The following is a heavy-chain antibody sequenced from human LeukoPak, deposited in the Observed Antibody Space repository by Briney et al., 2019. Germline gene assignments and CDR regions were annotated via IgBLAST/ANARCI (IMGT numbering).Heavy chain of an antibody. CDR2: ISYDGRNK. CDR1: GFTFSSYS. V-gene: IGHV3-30*18. D-gene: IGHD1-7*01. Sequence: GGSLRLSCAASGFTFSSYSMNWVRQAPGKGLEWVAVISYDGRNKYYADSVKGRFTISRDNSKNTLYLQMNSLRAEDTAVYYCAKEGGGVEELLPGAFDIWGQGTMVTVSS. CDR3: AKEGGGVEELLPGAFDI. J-gene: IGHJ3*02.